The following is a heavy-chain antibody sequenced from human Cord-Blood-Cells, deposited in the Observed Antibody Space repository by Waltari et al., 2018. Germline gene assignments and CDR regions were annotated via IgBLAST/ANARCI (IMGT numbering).Heavy chain of an antibody. V-gene: IGHV4-38-2*02. CDR2: IYHSGST. D-gene: IGHD2-15*01. J-gene: IGHJ4*02. CDR1: GYSFSSGYY. CDR3: ARDNCSGGSCYDY. Sequence: QVPLQEPGPGLVKPSETLSPTCAVPGYSFSSGYYWGGIRQPPGKGLEWIGRIYHSGSTYYNPSLKSRVTISVDTSKNQFSLKLSSVTAADTAVYYCARDNCSGGSCYDYWGQGTLVTVSS.